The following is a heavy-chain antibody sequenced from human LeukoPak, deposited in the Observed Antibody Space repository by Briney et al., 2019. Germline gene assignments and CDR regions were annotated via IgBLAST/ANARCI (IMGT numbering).Heavy chain of an antibody. Sequence: GGSLRLSCAASGFTFSSYSMNWVRQAPGKGLEWVSYISSSSSTIYCADSVKGRFTISRDNAKNSLYLQMNSLRAEDTAVYYCARDGARSRGYYYDSSGQIYFDYWGQGTLVTVSS. CDR1: GFTFSSYS. CDR3: ARDGARSRGYYYDSSGQIYFDY. D-gene: IGHD3-22*01. V-gene: IGHV3-48*04. CDR2: ISSSSSTI. J-gene: IGHJ4*02.